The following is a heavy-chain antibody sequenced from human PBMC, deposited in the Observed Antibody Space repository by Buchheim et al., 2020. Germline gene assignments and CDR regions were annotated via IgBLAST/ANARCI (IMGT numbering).Heavy chain of an antibody. CDR2: IRDDGSEK. J-gene: IGHJ4*02. Sequence: EVQLVESGGGLVQPGGSLRLSCVASGFSFRNYWMSWARQAPGKGLEWVANIRDDGSEKYYVDSVKGRLTISRDNAKNSLFLQMHSLRVEDTAVYYCAREMGSSPPYFDYWGQGSL. V-gene: IGHV3-7*01. CDR1: GFSFRNYW. CDR3: AREMGSSPPYFDY. D-gene: IGHD1-26*01.